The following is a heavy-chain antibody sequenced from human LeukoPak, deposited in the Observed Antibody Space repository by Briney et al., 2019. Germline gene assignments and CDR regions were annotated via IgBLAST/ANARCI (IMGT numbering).Heavy chain of an antibody. CDR3: TKEEWELRKVYFDY. V-gene: IGHV3-30*02. CDR2: IRYDGSNK. CDR1: GFTFSSYG. D-gene: IGHD1-26*01. Sequence: GGSLRLSCAASGFTFSSYGMHWVRQAPGKGLEWVAFIRYDGSNKYYADSVKGRFTISRDNSKNTLYLQMNSLRVEDTAVYYCTKEEWELRKVYFDYWGQGTLVTVSS. J-gene: IGHJ4*02.